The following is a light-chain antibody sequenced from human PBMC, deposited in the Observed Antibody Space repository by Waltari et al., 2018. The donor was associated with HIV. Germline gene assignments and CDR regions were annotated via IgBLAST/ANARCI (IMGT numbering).Light chain of an antibody. CDR3: QQYYSAPPYT. V-gene: IGKV4-1*01. CDR2: WAS. J-gene: IGKJ2*01. Sequence: DIVMTQSPDSLAVSLGERATINCKSSQSVLYSSHNKNYLAWYQQKPGQPPKLLIYWASTRESGFPDRCSGSGSGTDFTLTISSLQAEDVAVYYCQQYYSAPPYTFGQGTKLEIK. CDR1: QSVLYSSHNKNY.